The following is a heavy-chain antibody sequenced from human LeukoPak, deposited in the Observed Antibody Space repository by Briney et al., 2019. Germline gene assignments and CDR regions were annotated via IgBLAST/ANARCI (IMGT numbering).Heavy chain of an antibody. V-gene: IGHV3-48*01. CDR2: ISSSYSPI. CDR3: AGDFYGDYFFEY. J-gene: IGHJ4*02. CDR1: GFTFSRYS. D-gene: IGHD4-17*01. Sequence: PGGSLRLSCAASGFTFSRYSMNWVRQAPGKGLEWVSFISSSYSPIYYADSVKGRFTISRDNAKNSLYLQMNSLRAEDTAVYYCAGDFYGDYFFEYWGQGTLATVSS.